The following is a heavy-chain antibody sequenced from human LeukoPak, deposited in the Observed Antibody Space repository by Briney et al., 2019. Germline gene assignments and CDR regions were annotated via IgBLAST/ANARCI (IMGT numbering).Heavy chain of an antibody. CDR1: GFTFSGSA. J-gene: IGHJ4*02. D-gene: IGHD5-18*01. CDR2: LNWNGDKT. Sequence: RPGGSLRLSCAASGFTFSGSAMHWVRQASGKGLEWVSGLNWNGDKTGYSDSVKGRFTISRDNAKNSLYLQMNSLRAEDTALYYCARGAEAQLWSYYFDYWGQGTLVTVSS. CDR3: ARGAEAQLWSYYFDY. V-gene: IGHV3-20*04.